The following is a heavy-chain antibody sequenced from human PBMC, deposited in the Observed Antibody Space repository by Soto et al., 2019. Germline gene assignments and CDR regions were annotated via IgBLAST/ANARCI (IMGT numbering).Heavy chain of an antibody. J-gene: IGHJ5*02. CDR3: ARDSTIFGVVNWFDP. V-gene: IGHV1-18*01. CDR1: GYTFTSYD. Sequence: ASVKVSCKASGYTFTSYDINWVRQATGQGLEWMGWISANNGNTDYAQKLQGRVTMTTDTSTSTAYMELRSLRSDDTAVYYCARDSTIFGVVNWFDPWGQGTLVTVSS. D-gene: IGHD3-3*01. CDR2: ISANNGNT.